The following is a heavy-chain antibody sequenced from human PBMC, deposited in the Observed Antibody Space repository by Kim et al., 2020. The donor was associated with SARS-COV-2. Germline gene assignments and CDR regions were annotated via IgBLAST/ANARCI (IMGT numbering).Heavy chain of an antibody. D-gene: IGHD3-9*01. Sequence: VKGRFTISRDNAKNSLYLQMNSLRDEDTAVYYCARDILTGYYRGDWYFDLWGRGTLVTVSS. V-gene: IGHV3-48*02. J-gene: IGHJ2*01. CDR3: ARDILTGYYRGDWYFDL.